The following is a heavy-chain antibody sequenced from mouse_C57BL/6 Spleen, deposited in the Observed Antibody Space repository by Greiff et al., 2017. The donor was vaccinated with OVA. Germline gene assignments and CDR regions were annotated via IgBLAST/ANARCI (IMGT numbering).Heavy chain of an antibody. Sequence: QVQLQQPGAELVKPGASVKLSCKASGYTFTSYWMQWVKQRPGQGLEWIGEIDPSGSYTNYNQKFKGKATLTVDTSSSTAYMQLSSLTSEDSAVYYCARGRVTTGYFDYWGQGTTLTVSS. CDR3: ARGRVTTGYFDY. J-gene: IGHJ2*01. CDR1: GYTFTSYW. CDR2: IDPSGSYT. V-gene: IGHV1-50*01. D-gene: IGHD2-2*01.